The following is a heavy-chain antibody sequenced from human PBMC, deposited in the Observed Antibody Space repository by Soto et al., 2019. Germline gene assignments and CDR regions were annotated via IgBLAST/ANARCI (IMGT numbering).Heavy chain of an antibody. D-gene: IGHD3-10*01. CDR2: ITDTGGDS. CDR1: GFTFGSRA. Sequence: GGSLRLCCVASGFTFGSRAMSWVRQAPGEGLEWVSTITDTGGDSKSADSVRGRFAISRDNSRNTLYLQMSSLRAEDSAVYYCASGSKDSYPGSRIFDFWGRGTLVTVSS. CDR3: ASGSKDSYPGSRIFDF. V-gene: IGHV3-23*01. J-gene: IGHJ4*01.